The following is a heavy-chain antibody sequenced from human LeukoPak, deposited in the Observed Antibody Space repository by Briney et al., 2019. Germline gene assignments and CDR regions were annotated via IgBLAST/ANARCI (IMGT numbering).Heavy chain of an antibody. Sequence: GGSLRLSCAASGFTFSSYEMNWVRQAPGKGLEWVSYISSSGSTIYYADSVKGRFTISRDNAKNSLYLQMNSLRAEDAAVYYCARDTEYSGYYDSSGFDYWGQGILVTVSS. J-gene: IGHJ4*02. V-gene: IGHV3-48*03. CDR3: ARDTEYSGYYDSSGFDY. CDR1: GFTFSSYE. CDR2: ISSSGSTI. D-gene: IGHD3-22*01.